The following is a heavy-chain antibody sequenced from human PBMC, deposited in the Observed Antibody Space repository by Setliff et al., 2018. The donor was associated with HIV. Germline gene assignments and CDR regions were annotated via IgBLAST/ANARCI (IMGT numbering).Heavy chain of an antibody. J-gene: IGHJ4*02. CDR2: LYHSGST. CDR3: ARVPRQLLKGAAAYFDY. Sequence: SETLSLTCTVSGGSISSHYWSWIRQPPGKGLEWIGYLYHSGSTNYNPSLKSRVTISVDTSKNQFSLRLSSVTAADTAVYYCARVPRQLLKGAAAYFDYWGQGTLVTVSS. V-gene: IGHV4-59*11. CDR1: GGSISSHY. D-gene: IGHD5-18*01.